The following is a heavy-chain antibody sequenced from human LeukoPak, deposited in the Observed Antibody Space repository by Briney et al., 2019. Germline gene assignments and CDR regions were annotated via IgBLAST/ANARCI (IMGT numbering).Heavy chain of an antibody. J-gene: IGHJ4*02. D-gene: IGHD6-19*01. CDR2: INHSGST. Sequence: SSETLSLTCAVYGGSFSGYYWSWIRQPPGKGLEWIGEINHSGSTNYNPSLKSRVTISVDTSKNQFSLKLSSVTAADTAVYYCARASYSSGWYNYWGQGTLVTVSS. CDR3: ARASYSSGWYNY. V-gene: IGHV4-34*01. CDR1: GGSFSGYY.